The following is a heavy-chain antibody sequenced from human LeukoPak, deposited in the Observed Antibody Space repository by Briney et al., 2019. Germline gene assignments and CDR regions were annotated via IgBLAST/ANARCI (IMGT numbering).Heavy chain of an antibody. CDR2: IYTSGST. Sequence: PSETLSLTCTVSGSSISSYYWSWIRQPAGKGLEWIGRIYTSGSTNYNPSLKSRVTISVDTSKNQFSLKLSSVTAADTAVYYCASSRPYSSSWYGYWGQGTLVTVSS. V-gene: IGHV4-4*07. D-gene: IGHD6-13*01. J-gene: IGHJ4*02. CDR1: GSSISSYY. CDR3: ASSRPYSSSWYGY.